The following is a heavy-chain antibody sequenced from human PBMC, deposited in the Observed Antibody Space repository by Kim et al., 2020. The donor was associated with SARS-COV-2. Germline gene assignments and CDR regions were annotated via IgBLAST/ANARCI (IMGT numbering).Heavy chain of an antibody. CDR1: GFTFSSYS. J-gene: IGHJ6*02. CDR2: ISSSSSYI. CDR3: ARDPEEYSSSSILPVYYYGMDV. D-gene: IGHD6-6*01. Sequence: GGSLRLSCAASGFTFSSYSMNWVRQAPGKGLEWVSSISSSSSYIYYADSVKGRFTISRDNAKNSLYLQMNSLRAEDTAVYYCARDPEEYSSSSILPVYYYGMDVWGQGTTVTVSS. V-gene: IGHV3-21*01.